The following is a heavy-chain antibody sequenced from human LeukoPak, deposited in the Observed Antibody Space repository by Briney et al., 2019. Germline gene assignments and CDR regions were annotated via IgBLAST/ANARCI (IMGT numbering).Heavy chain of an antibody. D-gene: IGHD2-2*01. V-gene: IGHV1-18*04. J-gene: IGHJ6*02. CDR3: ARLVVPAAMNGMDV. CDR2: ISAYNGNT. CDR1: GYTFTSYY. Sequence: ASVKVSCKASGYTFTSYYMHWVRQAPGQGLEWMGWISAYNGNTNYAQKLQGRVTMTTDTSTSTAYMELRSLRSDDTAVYYCARLVVPAAMNGMDVWGQGTTVTVSS.